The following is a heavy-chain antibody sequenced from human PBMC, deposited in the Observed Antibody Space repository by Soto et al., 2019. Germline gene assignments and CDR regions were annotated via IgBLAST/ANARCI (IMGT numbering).Heavy chain of an antibody. CDR1: GFTFSSYA. V-gene: IGHV3-30-3*01. D-gene: IGHD3-9*01. J-gene: IGHJ4*02. CDR2: ISYDGGNK. Sequence: QVQLVESGGGVVQPGRSLRLSCAASGFTFSSYAMYWVRQAPGKGLEWVTLISYDGGNKYYTDAVKGRFTISRDNSKNTLYLHMDSLRAEDTAVYYCARGPPGFPIDYWGQGTLVTVSS. CDR3: ARGPPGFPIDY.